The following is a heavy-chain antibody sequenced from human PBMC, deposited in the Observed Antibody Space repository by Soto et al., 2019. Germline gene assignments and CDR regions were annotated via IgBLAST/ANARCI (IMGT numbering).Heavy chain of an antibody. CDR3: ATLGGYCTNGVCPNWFDP. J-gene: IGHJ5*02. CDR1: GFTFSSYA. Sequence: PGGSLRLSCAASGFTFSSYAMSWVRQAPGKGLEWVSAISGSGGSTYYADSVKGRFTISRDNSKNTLYLQMNSLRAEDTAVYYCATLGGYCTNGVCPNWFDPWGQGTLVTVSS. D-gene: IGHD2-8*01. V-gene: IGHV3-23*01. CDR2: ISGSGGST.